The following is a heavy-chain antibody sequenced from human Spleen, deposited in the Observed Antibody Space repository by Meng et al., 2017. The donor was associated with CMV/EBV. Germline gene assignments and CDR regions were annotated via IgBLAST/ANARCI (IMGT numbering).Heavy chain of an antibody. J-gene: IGHJ6*02. D-gene: IGHD2-2*01. Sequence: ASVKVSCKASGYTFTSYGISWVRQAPGQGLEWMGWINPNSGGTNYAQKFQGRVTMTRDTSISTAYMELSRLRSDDTAVYYCARDIVVVPAASRYYYYYGMDVWGQGTTVTVSS. CDR3: ARDIVVVPAASRYYYYYGMDV. V-gene: IGHV1-2*02. CDR2: INPNSGGT. CDR1: GYTFTSYG.